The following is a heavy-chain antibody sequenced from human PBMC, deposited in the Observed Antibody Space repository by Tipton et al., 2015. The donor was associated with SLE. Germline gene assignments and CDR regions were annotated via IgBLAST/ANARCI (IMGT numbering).Heavy chain of an antibody. CDR3: AKRSGNTYGPFDY. Sequence: SLRLSCAASGFTFRHAWMTWVRQSPGKGLEWVSAISGGGDIIYYADSVKGRFTISRDNAMTTLYLQMNGLRAEDTAIYYCAKRSGNTYGPFDYWGQGILVTVSS. D-gene: IGHD1-26*01. J-gene: IGHJ4*02. CDR1: GFTFRHAW. V-gene: IGHV3-23*01. CDR2: ISGGGDII.